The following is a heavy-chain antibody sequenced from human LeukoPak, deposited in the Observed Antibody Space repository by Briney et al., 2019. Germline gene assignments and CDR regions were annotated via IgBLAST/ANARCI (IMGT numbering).Heavy chain of an antibody. Sequence: PSETLSLTCAVHGGSFSGYYWSWIRQPPGKGLEWIGEINHSGSTNYNPSLKSRVTISVDTSKNQFSLKLSSVTAADTAVYYCARQLGGTDNWFDPWGQGTLVTVSS. CDR3: ARQLGGTDNWFDP. J-gene: IGHJ5*02. V-gene: IGHV4-34*01. D-gene: IGHD5-18*01. CDR2: INHSGST. CDR1: GGSFSGYY.